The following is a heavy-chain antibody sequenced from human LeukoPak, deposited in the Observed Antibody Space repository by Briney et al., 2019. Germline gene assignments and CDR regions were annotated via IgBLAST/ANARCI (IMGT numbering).Heavy chain of an antibody. CDR3: TTHPLDAMVRGVIVTDYFDY. CDR1: GYTFTSYG. Sequence: ASVKVSCKASGYTFTSYGISWVRQAPGQELEWMGWISAYNGKTNYAQKLQGRVTMTTDTSTSTASRELRSWRAGDTTVYSYTTHPLDAMVRGVIVTDYFDYWSQGTLVTVPS. CDR2: ISAYNGKT. V-gene: IGHV1-18*01. J-gene: IGHJ4*02. D-gene: IGHD3-10*01.